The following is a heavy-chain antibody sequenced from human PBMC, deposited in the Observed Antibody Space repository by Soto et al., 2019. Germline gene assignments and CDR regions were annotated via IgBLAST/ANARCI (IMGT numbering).Heavy chain of an antibody. J-gene: IGHJ5*01. CDR3: GRVVEGATRHTDPDS. Sequence: SETLSLTCTVSGVSIHNSHSFWAWIRPPPGKGLQFIASVYHNGGAHYNSSLKSRVTISVDTANNQVSLRMRSLTAADTAFYYCGRVVEGATRHTDPDSWGQGILVTVSS. CDR2: VYHNGGA. CDR1: GVSIHNSHSF. V-gene: IGHV4-39*01. D-gene: IGHD2-21*01.